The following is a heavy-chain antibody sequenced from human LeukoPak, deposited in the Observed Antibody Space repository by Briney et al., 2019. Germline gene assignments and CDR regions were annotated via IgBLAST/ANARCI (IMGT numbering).Heavy chain of an antibody. J-gene: IGHJ4*02. V-gene: IGHV3-53*01. Sequence: PGGSLRLSCTASGFTVSSNYMSWVRQAPGKGLEWVSVIYSGGSTYYADSVKGRFTISRDNSKNTLYLQMNSLRAEDTAVYYCVRGPHIAATSYWGQGTLVTVSS. CDR3: VRGPHIAATSY. CDR2: IYSGGST. CDR1: GFTVSSNY. D-gene: IGHD6-25*01.